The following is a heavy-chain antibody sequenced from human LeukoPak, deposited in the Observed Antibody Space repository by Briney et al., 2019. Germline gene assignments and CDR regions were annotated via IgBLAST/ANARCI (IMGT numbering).Heavy chain of an antibody. Sequence: GGSLRLSCAASGFTFSSYAMTWVRQAPGKGLEWVSTISGSGDIIYYADSVKGRFTISRDNSKNTLYLQMNSLRAEDTAIYYCAKDHRYDFWSGSDRGYDMDVWGQGTTVTVSS. CDR1: GFTFSSYA. D-gene: IGHD3-3*01. CDR3: AKDHRYDFWSGSDRGYDMDV. V-gene: IGHV3-23*01. CDR2: ISGSGDII. J-gene: IGHJ6*02.